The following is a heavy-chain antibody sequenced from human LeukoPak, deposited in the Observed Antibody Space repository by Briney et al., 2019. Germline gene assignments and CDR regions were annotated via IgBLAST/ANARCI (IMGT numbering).Heavy chain of an antibody. J-gene: IGHJ5*02. D-gene: IGHD3-10*01. V-gene: IGHV1-2*02. CDR3: ARRRITMVRGGNWFDP. CDR1: GYTFTGYY. Sequence: ASVKVSCKASGYTFTGYYMHWVRQAPGQGLEWMGWINPNSGGTNYAQKFQGRVTMTRDTSISTAYMELSRLRSDDTAVYYCARRRITMVRGGNWFDPWGQGTLVTVSS. CDR2: INPNSGGT.